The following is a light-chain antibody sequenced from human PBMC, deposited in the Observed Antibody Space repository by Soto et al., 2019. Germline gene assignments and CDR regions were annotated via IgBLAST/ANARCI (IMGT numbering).Light chain of an antibody. Sequence: DIHTPTLSSSLSASAGAIVTITCRASQSISSYLNWYQQKPGKDPKILIHDASTLESGVPSRFSGSGSGTEFILTISSLQPDDFATYYCKQYNSYRTLGKGNTVDI. CDR1: QSISSY. J-gene: IGKJ1*01. CDR3: KQYNSYRT. CDR2: DAS. V-gene: IGKV1-5*01.